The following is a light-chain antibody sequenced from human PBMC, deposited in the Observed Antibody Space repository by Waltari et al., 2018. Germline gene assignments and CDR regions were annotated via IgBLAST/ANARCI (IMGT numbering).Light chain of an antibody. CDR2: EDT. V-gene: IGLV3-10*01. CDR3: YSIYSSGSLEI. J-gene: IGLJ2*01. Sequence: SYEVTQPPSVSVSPGQTARITCSGAALPKKDAHWYQQKSGQARVLVIYEDTKRLSGIPERFSGSNSGTTATLTISGAQVGDEADDDCYSIYSSGSLEIFGGGTK. CDR1: ALPKKD.